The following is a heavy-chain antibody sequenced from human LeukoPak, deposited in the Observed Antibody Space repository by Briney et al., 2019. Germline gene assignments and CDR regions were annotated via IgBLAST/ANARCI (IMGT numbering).Heavy chain of an antibody. D-gene: IGHD6-13*01. Sequence: GGSLRLSCAASGFIFPDYWMHWVRQAPGKELVWVARIRGDGRATTYADSVKGRFTISRDNAMSTVFLQMNSLRAEDTAVYYCARDSSSWFSLQTYYYMDVWDKGTTVTVSS. J-gene: IGHJ6*03. CDR3: ARDSSSWFSLQTYYYMDV. V-gene: IGHV3-74*03. CDR1: GFIFPDYW. CDR2: IRGDGRAT.